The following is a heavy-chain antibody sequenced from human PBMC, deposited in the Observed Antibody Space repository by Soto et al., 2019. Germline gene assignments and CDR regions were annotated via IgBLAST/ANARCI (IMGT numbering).Heavy chain of an antibody. J-gene: IGHJ5*02. Sequence: EVQLLESGGGLVQPGGSLRLSCAASGFTFSSYAMSWVRQAPGKGLEWVSAISGSGGSTYYADSVKGRFTISRDNSKNTLYLQMNSLRAEDTAVYYCAKDGPMTTVTSSGWPNWFDPWGQGTLVTVSS. CDR3: AKDGPMTTVTSSGWPNWFDP. D-gene: IGHD4-4*01. CDR2: ISGSGGST. CDR1: GFTFSSYA. V-gene: IGHV3-23*01.